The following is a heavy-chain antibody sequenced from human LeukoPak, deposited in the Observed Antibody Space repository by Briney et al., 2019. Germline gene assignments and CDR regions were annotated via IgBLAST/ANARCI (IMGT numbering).Heavy chain of an antibody. CDR3: ARDRITGTGDY. J-gene: IGHJ4*02. CDR2: INPSGGST. V-gene: IGHV1-46*01. CDR1: GGTFSSYA. D-gene: IGHD1-20*01. Sequence: EASVKVSCKASGGTFSSYAISWVRQAPGQGLEWMGIINPSGGSTSYAQKFQGRVTMTRDTSTSTVYMELSSLRSEDTAVYYCARDRITGTGDYWGQGTLVTVSS.